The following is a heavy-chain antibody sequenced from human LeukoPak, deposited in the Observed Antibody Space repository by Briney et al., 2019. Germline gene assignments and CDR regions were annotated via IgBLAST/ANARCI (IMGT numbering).Heavy chain of an antibody. J-gene: IGHJ4*02. V-gene: IGHV4-59*01. CDR2: IYYSGST. Sequence: SETLSLTCTVSGDSISRYYWSWIRQPPGKGLEWIGYIYYSGSTNYNPSLKSGVTMSVDTSKNQFSLTLSSVTAADTAVYYCARDRGPDCSGGRCWDYWGQGTLVTVSS. D-gene: IGHD2-15*01. CDR3: ARDRGPDCSGGRCWDY. CDR1: GDSISRYY.